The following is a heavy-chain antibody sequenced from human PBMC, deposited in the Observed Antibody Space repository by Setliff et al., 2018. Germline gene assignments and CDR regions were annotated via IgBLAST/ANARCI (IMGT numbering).Heavy chain of an antibody. D-gene: IGHD3-3*01. Sequence: ASVKVSCKASGYTFTGYYMHWVRQAPGQGLEWMGWINPNSGGTNYAQKFQGRVTMTRDTSISTAYMELSRLRSDDTAVYYCARGPFLEWLLYYDYWGQGTLVTAPQ. J-gene: IGHJ4*02. V-gene: IGHV1-2*02. CDR1: GYTFTGYY. CDR2: INPNSGGT. CDR3: ARGPFLEWLLYYDY.